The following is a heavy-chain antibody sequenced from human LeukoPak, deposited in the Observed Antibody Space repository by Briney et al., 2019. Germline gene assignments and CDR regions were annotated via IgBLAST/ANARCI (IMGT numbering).Heavy chain of an antibody. CDR3: ARGYGEVGAFDI. D-gene: IGHD4-17*01. J-gene: IGHJ3*02. Sequence: ASVKVSCKASGYTFTSYDINWVRQATGQGLEWMGWVNPNSGNTGYAQKFQGRVTITRNTSISTAYMELSSLRSEDTAVYYCARGYGEVGAFDIWGQGTMVTVSS. CDR2: VNPNSGNT. V-gene: IGHV1-8*03. CDR1: GYTFTSYD.